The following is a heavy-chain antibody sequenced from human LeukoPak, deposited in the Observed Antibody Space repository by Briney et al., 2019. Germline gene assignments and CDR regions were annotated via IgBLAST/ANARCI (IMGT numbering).Heavy chain of an antibody. Sequence: PSETLSLTCTVSGGSISSYYWSWIRQPPGKGLEWIGYIYYSGSTNYNPSLKSRVTISVDTSKNRFSLKLSSVTAADTAVFYCARHQRGNSDAFDIWGQGTMVTVSS. J-gene: IGHJ3*02. V-gene: IGHV4-59*01. CDR3: ARHQRGNSDAFDI. CDR2: IYYSGST. CDR1: GGSISSYY. D-gene: IGHD4-23*01.